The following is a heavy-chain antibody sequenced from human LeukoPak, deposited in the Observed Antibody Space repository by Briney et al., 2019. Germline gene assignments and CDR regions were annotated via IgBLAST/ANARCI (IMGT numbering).Heavy chain of an antibody. Sequence: GGSLRLSCAASGIIFSNYWMHWVRQAPGKGLVWVSRINRDGSSTSYADSVKGRFTISRDNAKNTLYLQMNSLRAEDTAAYYCAKANSGSASRGYFDYWGQGTLVTVSS. V-gene: IGHV3-74*01. J-gene: IGHJ4*02. CDR3: AKANSGSASRGYFDY. CDR1: GIIFSNYW. D-gene: IGHD6-25*01. CDR2: INRDGSST.